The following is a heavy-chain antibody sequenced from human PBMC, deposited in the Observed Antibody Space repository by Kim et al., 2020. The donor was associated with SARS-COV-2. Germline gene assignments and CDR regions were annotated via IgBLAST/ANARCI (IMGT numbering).Heavy chain of an antibody. J-gene: IGHJ3*02. D-gene: IGHD6-6*01. CDR2: IDPSASYT. CDR3: ARHPLGVGDSRSSVEAFDI. Sequence: GESLKISCRGSGYSFTNYWINWVRQMPGKGLEWMGRIDPSASYTNFSPSFQGHVTISVDRSISTAYLQWSSLKASDTAMYYCARHPLGVGDSRSSVEAFDIWGQGTMVTVSS. V-gene: IGHV5-10-1*01. CDR1: GYSFTNYW.